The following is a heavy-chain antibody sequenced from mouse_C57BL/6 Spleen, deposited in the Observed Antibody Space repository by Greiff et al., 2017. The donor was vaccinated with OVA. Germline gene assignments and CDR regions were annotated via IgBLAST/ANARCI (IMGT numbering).Heavy chain of an antibody. CDR2: IYPGSGST. CDR1: GYTFTSYW. D-gene: IGHD3-2*01. J-gene: IGHJ4*01. V-gene: IGHV1-55*01. Sequence: QVQLQQPGAELVKPGASVKMSCKASGYTFTSYWITWVKQRPGQGLEWIGDIYPGSGSTNYNEKFKSKATLTVDTSSSTAYMQLGSLTSEDSAVYYCARVDSSGYYAMDYWGQGTSVTVSA. CDR3: ARVDSSGYYAMDY.